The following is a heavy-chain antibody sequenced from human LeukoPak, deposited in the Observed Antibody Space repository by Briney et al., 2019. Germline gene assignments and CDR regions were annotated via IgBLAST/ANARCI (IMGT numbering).Heavy chain of an antibody. J-gene: IGHJ3*02. Sequence: GGSLRLSCAASGFTFSSYSMNWVRQAPGKGLEWVSSISSSSSYIYYADSVKGRFTISRGNAKNSLYLQMNSLRAEDTAVYYCTRDRGLMVRGVNGAFDIWGQGTMVTVSS. CDR1: GFTFSSYS. CDR3: TRDRGLMVRGVNGAFDI. V-gene: IGHV3-21*03. D-gene: IGHD3-10*01. CDR2: ISSSSSYI.